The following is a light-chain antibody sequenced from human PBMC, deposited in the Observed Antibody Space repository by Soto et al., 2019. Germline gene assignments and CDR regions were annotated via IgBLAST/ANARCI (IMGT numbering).Light chain of an antibody. V-gene: IGKV1-5*01. CDR1: QSISSW. CDR3: QQYNTYLYT. Sequence: GDRVTITCRASQSISSWLAWYQQKPGKAPKLLIYDASSLESVVPSRFSGSGSGTEFTLTISSLQPDDFATYYCQQYNTYLYTFGQGTKLEIK. J-gene: IGKJ2*01. CDR2: DAS.